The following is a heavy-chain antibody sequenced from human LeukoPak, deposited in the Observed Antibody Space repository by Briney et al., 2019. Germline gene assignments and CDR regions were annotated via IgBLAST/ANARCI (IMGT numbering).Heavy chain of an antibody. J-gene: IGHJ5*02. CDR1: GGSFSGYY. V-gene: IGHV4-34*01. D-gene: IGHD1-1*01. CDR2: INHSGST. Sequence: PSETLSLTCAVYGGSFSGYYWSWIRQPPGKGLQWIGEINHSGSTNYNPSLKSRVTISVDTSKNQFSLKLSSVTAADTAVYYCAREKTGTYNWFDPWGQGTLVTVSS. CDR3: AREKTGTYNWFDP.